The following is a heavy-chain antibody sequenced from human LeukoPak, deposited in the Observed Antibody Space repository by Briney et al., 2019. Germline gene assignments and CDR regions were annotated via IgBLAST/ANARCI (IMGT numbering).Heavy chain of an antibody. J-gene: IGHJ5*02. CDR3: AKSGGVRFDP. D-gene: IGHD3-16*01. V-gene: IGHV3-23*01. Sequence: GGSLRLSCAASGFSFSNYAMSWVRQAPGKGLEWVSAISGRDGSTYYAGSVKGRFTISRDNSKNTLYLQMNSLRGEDTAVYYCAKSGGVRFDPWGQGTLVTVSS. CDR2: ISGRDGST. CDR1: GFSFSNYA.